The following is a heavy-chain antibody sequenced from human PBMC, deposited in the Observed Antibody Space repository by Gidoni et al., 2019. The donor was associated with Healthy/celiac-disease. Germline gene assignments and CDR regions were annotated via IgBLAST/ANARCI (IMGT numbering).Heavy chain of an antibody. D-gene: IGHD3-22*01. CDR2: ISSSRSYI. V-gene: IGHV3-21*01. CDR1: GFTFSSYS. J-gene: IGHJ5*02. Sequence: AASGFTFSSYSMNWVRQAPGTGLEWVSSISSSRSYIYDADSVKGRFTITRDNANNSLYLQMNSLRAEYTSVYYCARDANYYDSRGGNWFDPWGQGTLVTVSS. CDR3: ARDANYYDSRGGNWFDP.